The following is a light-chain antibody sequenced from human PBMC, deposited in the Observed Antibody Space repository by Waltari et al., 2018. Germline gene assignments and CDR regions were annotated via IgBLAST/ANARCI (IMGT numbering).Light chain of an antibody. Sequence: IVLTQSPGNLSLTPGESAALSCRASQSVSSSYLAWYQQKPGQAPRLLIYGASNRATGIPDRFSGSGSGTDFTLTISRLEPEDFAVYFCQQYSSAPNTFGQGTKLEIK. CDR1: QSVSSSY. V-gene: IGKV3-20*01. CDR3: QQYSSAPNT. CDR2: GAS. J-gene: IGKJ2*01.